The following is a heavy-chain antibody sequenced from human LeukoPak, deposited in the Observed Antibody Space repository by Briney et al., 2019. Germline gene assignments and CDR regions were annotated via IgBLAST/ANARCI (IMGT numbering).Heavy chain of an antibody. V-gene: IGHV4-39*07. CDR2: IYYSGNT. D-gene: IGHD6-6*01. J-gene: IGHJ5*02. CDR1: GGSVSRGGCD. Sequence: SETLSLTCTVAGGSVSRGGCDWGWIRQPPGKGLEWIGSIYYSGNTYNPSLKSRVTISVDTSKNQFSLNLTSVNAADTAVYYCARLTAARREDLNWFDPWGQGTLVTVSS. CDR3: ARLTAARREDLNWFDP.